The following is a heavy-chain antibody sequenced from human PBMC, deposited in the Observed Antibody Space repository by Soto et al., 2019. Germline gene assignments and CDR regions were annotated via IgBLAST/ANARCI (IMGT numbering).Heavy chain of an antibody. J-gene: IGHJ6*02. D-gene: IGHD3-10*01. CDR1: GVTFSSYG. Sequence: QVQLVESGGGVVQPGRSLRLSCAASGVTFSSYGMHWVRQAPGKGLEWVAVISYDGSNKYYADSVKGRFTISRDNSKTPLYLQMTSLRAEDTAVYYCAKDQLRGVRGVITYYDGMDVWVQGTTVTVSS. V-gene: IGHV3-30*18. CDR3: AKDQLRGVRGVITYYDGMDV. CDR2: ISYDGSNK.